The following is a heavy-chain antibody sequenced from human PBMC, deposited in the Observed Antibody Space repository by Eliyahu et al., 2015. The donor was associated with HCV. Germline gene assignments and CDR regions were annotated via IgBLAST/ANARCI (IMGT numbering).Heavy chain of an antibody. CDR2: TYFSSKWYN. D-gene: IGHD2-15*01. V-gene: IGHV6-1*01. CDR3: ARGWSTGFDY. CDR1: GDSVSGNSGA. J-gene: IGHJ4*02. Sequence: QVQLQQSGPGLVKPSQTLSLTCAISGDSVSGNSGAWNWIRQSPSRGLEWLGGTYFSSKWYNNYAVSVKSRLTVNPDTSKNQFSLQLNSVTPEDTAVYFCARGWSTGFDYWGQGTLVTVSS.